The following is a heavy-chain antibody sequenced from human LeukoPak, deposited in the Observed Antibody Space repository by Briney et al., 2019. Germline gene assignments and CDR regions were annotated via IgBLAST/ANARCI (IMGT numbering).Heavy chain of an antibody. CDR2: IIPIFGTA. CDR3: ARVNVDIVVVPAATYYYYMDV. J-gene: IGHJ6*03. V-gene: IGHV1-69*01. Sequence: GATVTISCKASGGTFSSYAISWVRQAPGQGLEWMGGIIPIFGTANYAQKFQGRVTITADESTSTAYMELSSLRSEDTAVYYCARVNVDIVVVPAATYYYYMDVWGKGTTVTVSS. D-gene: IGHD2-2*03. CDR1: GGTFSSYA.